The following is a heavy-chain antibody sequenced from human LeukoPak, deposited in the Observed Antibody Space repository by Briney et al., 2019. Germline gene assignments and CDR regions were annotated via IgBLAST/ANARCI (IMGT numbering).Heavy chain of an antibody. CDR1: GFTFSSYI. J-gene: IGHJ4*02. Sequence: GGSLRLSCAASGFTFSSYIMSWVRQAPGKWLELVSTISVSGGSTNYADSVKGRFTISRDNSKTTLYLQVNSLRAEDTAVYYCAKAFSGTLEFDYWGQGTLVTVSS. D-gene: IGHD1-26*01. CDR2: ISVSGGST. CDR3: AKAFSGTLEFDY. V-gene: IGHV3-23*01.